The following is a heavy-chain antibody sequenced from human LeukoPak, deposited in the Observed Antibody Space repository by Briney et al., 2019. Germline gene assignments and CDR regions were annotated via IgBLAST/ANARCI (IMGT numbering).Heavy chain of an antibody. D-gene: IGHD6-13*01. CDR3: ARDRCRSSSWYAY. CDR2: ISSSGSTI. CDR1: GFTFSDYY. V-gene: IGHV3-11*01. J-gene: IGHJ4*02. Sequence: GGSLRLSCAASGFTFSDYYMSWSRQAPGKGLEWVSYISSSGSTIYYADSVEGRFTISRDKAKNSRSLQMNSLRADDTAVYYCARDRCRSSSWYAYWGQGTLVTVSS.